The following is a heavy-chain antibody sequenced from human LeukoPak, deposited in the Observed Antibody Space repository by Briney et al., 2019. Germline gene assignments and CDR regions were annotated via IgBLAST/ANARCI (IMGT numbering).Heavy chain of an antibody. V-gene: IGHV4-59*12. CDR3: ARQYSSTSCYAFDP. CDR1: GGSISNYY. D-gene: IGHD2-2*01. J-gene: IGHJ5*02. Sequence: PSETLSLTCTVSGGSISNYYWSWIRQSPGKGLEWIGYIYYTGNTNYNPSLESRVIISVDTSKNQFSLKLSSVTAADTAVYYCARQYSSTSCYAFDPWGQGTLVTVSS. CDR2: IYYTGNT.